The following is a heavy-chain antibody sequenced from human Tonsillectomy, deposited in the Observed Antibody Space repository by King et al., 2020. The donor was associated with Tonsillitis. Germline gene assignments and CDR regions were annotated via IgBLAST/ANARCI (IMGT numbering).Heavy chain of an antibody. V-gene: IGHV3-11*05. CDR3: ATIAAAGNGDY. J-gene: IGHJ4*02. CDR1: GFTFSDYY. D-gene: IGHD6-13*01. CDR2: ISSCVSYT. Sequence: QLVQSGGGLVRPGGSLRLSCTASGFTFSDYYMSWIRQAPGKGLGWVSYISSCVSYTNYADPVKGRFTISIDNPNNSLYLQMNSLRAEDTAVYYCATIAAAGNGDYWGQGTLVTVSS.